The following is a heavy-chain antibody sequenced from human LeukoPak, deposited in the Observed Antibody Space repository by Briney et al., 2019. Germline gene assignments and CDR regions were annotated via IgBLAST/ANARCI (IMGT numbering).Heavy chain of an antibody. CDR1: GGSISSGGYY. CDR2: IYYSGST. Sequence: SQTLSLTCTVSGGSISSGGYYWSWIRQHPGEGLEWIGYIYYSGSTYYHPSLKSRVTISVDTSKNQFSLKLSSVTAADTAVYYCARLHYYDSSGYYPDLDYWGQGTLVTVSS. V-gene: IGHV4-31*03. CDR3: ARLHYYDSSGYYPDLDY. J-gene: IGHJ4*02. D-gene: IGHD3-22*01.